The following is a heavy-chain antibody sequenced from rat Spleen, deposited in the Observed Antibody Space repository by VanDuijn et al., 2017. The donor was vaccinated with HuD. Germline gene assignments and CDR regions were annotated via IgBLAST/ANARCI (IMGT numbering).Heavy chain of an antibody. CDR1: GFTFSVYD. Sequence: EVQLVESGGGLVQPGRSLKLSCAASGFTFSVYDMAWVRQAPTRGLEWVASISPRAYSTYYRDSVKGRFTVSRDNAKSTLFLQMDSLRSEDTATYYCARHGYDGSYYYWDYWGQGVMVTVSS. CDR3: ARHGYDGSYYYWDY. V-gene: IGHV5-25*01. J-gene: IGHJ2*01. CDR2: ISPRAYST. D-gene: IGHD1-12*02.